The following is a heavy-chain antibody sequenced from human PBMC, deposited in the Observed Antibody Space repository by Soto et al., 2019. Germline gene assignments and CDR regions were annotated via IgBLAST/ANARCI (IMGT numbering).Heavy chain of an antibody. CDR1: GLTFSNYA. V-gene: IGHV3-23*01. Sequence: PRLSCATSGLTFSNYAMSWVRQAPGGGLEWVSSMSGSSSTTYYADSVRGRFTISRDRSKNTLYLQMSSLRAEGTALYYCAKNQERELPRVIDFWGQGTLVTVSS. D-gene: IGHD1-7*01. J-gene: IGHJ4*02. CDR3: AKNQERELPRVIDF. CDR2: MSGSSSTT.